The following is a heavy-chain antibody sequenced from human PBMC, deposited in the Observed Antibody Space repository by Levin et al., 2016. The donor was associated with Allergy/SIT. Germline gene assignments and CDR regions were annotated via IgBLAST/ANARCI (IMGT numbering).Heavy chain of an antibody. CDR2: IYSGGST. CDR1: GFTVSSNY. D-gene: IGHD5-18*01. CDR3: ARVMVNDY. J-gene: IGHJ4*02. V-gene: IGHV3-66*01. Sequence: GESLKISCAASGFTVSSNYMSWVRQAPGKGLEWVSVIYSGGSTYYADSVKGRFTISRDNSKNTLYLQMNSLRAEDTAVYYCARVMVNDYWGQGTLVTVSS.